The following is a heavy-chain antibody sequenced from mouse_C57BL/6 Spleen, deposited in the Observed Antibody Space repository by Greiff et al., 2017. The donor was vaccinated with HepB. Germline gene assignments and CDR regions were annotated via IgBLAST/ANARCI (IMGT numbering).Heavy chain of an antibody. Sequence: QVQLKDSGPELVKPGASVKISCKASGYAFSSSWMNWVKQRPGKGLEWIGRIYPGDGDTNYNGKFKGKATLTADKSSSTAYMQLSSLTSEDSAVYFCARSTNWDEGDYWGQGTTLTVSS. J-gene: IGHJ2*01. CDR1: GYAFSSSW. CDR2: IYPGDGDT. V-gene: IGHV1-82*01. D-gene: IGHD4-1*01. CDR3: ARSTNWDEGDY.